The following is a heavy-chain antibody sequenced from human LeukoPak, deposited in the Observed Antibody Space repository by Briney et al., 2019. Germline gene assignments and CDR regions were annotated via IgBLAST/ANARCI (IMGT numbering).Heavy chain of an antibody. CDR1: GGSISNYY. J-gene: IGHJ4*02. Sequence: SETLSLTCTVSGGSISNYYWSWIRQPAGKGLEWIGRIYPSGSTNYNPSLKSRVTISVDTSKNQFSLNLSSVTAADTAVYYCARDLGKSLPAVMAWAYWGQGTLVTVSS. D-gene: IGHD2-8*01. CDR3: ARDLGKSLPAVMAWAY. CDR2: IYPSGST. V-gene: IGHV4-4*07.